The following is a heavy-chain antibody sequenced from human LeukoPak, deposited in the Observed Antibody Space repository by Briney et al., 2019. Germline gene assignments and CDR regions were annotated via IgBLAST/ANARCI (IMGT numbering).Heavy chain of an antibody. V-gene: IGHV1-46*01. Sequence: ASVKVSCKASGYTFTSYYMHWVRQAPGRGLEWMGLINPSGGSTSYAQKFQGRVTIPRDTSTSTVYVELSSLRSEDTAVYYCAREGRWHIVVVTAPSDAFDIWGQGTMVTVSS. J-gene: IGHJ3*02. CDR2: INPSGGST. D-gene: IGHD2-21*02. CDR3: AREGRWHIVVVTAPSDAFDI. CDR1: GYTFTSYY.